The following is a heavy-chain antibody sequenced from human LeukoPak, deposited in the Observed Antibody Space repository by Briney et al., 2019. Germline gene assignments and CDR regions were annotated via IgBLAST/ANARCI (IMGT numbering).Heavy chain of an antibody. CDR3: ARHLDIAASGTFDY. V-gene: IGHV4-59*08. CDR2: IYYSGIT. J-gene: IGHJ4*02. CDR1: GGSISSYH. D-gene: IGHD6-13*01. Sequence: SETLSLTCTVSGGSISSYHWSWIRQAPGKGLEWIGYIYYSGITNYKPSLKSRVTISVDTSKNQFSLKLTSVTAADTAVYYCARHLDIAASGTFDYWGQGTLVTVSS.